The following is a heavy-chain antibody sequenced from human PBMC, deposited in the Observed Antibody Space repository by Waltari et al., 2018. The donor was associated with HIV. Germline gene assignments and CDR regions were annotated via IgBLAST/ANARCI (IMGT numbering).Heavy chain of an antibody. J-gene: IGHJ6*02. Sequence: QVQLVESGGGVVQPGGSLRLSCAASGFTFSSYGMHWVRQAPGKGLEWLAFIRYDGSNKYYADSVKGRFTISRYNSKNTLYLQMNSLRAEDTAVYYCAKGIAARGYYYYGMDVWGQGTTVTVSS. V-gene: IGHV3-30*02. CDR1: GFTFSSYG. CDR3: AKGIAARGYYYYGMDV. CDR2: IRYDGSNK. D-gene: IGHD6-6*01.